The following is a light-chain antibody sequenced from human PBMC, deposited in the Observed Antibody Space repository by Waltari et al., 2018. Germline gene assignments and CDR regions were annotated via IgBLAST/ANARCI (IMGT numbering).Light chain of an antibody. CDR2: PAS. Sequence: EIVLTQSPGTLSLSSGERATLSCRTSQSISKYLARYQQKPGKSPRLLIYPASSRATGIPDRFSGSGSGTDFSLTISRLEPEDFAVYYCQHYVTLPVTFGHGTKVEIK. CDR1: QSISKY. J-gene: IGKJ1*01. V-gene: IGKV3-20*01. CDR3: QHYVTLPVT.